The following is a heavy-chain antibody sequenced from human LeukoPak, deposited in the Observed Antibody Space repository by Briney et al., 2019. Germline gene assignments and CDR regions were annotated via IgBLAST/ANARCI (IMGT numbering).Heavy chain of an antibody. V-gene: IGHV4-34*01. J-gene: IGHJ5*02. CDR2: INHGGGN. CDR1: GGSFSGYY. Sequence: SETLSLTCAVYGGSFSGYYWSWIRQPPGQGLEWIGKINHGGGNNYNPSLKSRVTVSVDTSKNQFSLHLTSVTAADTAVYYCARGRGYCTSASCQFELDPWGQGTLVTVSS. CDR3: ARGRGYCTSASCQFELDP. D-gene: IGHD2-2*01.